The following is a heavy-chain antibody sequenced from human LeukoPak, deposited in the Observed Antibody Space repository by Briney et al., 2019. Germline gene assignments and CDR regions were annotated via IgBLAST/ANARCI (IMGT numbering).Heavy chain of an antibody. CDR2: ISCRCRNQ. V-gene: IGHV3-23*01. J-gene: IGHJ3*02. CDR1: GFTFSSYA. D-gene: IGHD3-3*01. Sequence: PGGSLILSCAASGFTFSSYAMSWVRQAPGEGLEVVSAISCRCRNQFYADPVKCRFTICRHNSKTTLYLQMNGLRAEDTAVYYCAKDFGPPAYADAFDIWGQGRMVTVSS. CDR3: AKDFGPPAYADAFDI.